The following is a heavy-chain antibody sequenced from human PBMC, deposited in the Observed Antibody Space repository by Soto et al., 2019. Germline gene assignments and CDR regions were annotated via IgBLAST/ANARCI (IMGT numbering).Heavy chain of an antibody. CDR2: FNHSGST. J-gene: IGHJ6*02. D-gene: IGHD6-13*01. V-gene: IGHV4-34*01. CDR1: GGSFSGYY. CDR3: ARGPGNGYSSSWIGGSYYYYGMDV. Sequence: SDTLSLTCAVYGGSFSGYYWTWIRQPPGKGLEWIGEFNHSGSTNYNPSLKSRVTISVDTSKNQFSLKLSSVTAADTAVYYCARGPGNGYSSSWIGGSYYYYGMDVWGQGTTVTVSS.